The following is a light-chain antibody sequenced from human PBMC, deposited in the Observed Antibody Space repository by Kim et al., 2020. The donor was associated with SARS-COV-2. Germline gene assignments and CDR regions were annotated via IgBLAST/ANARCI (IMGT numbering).Light chain of an antibody. CDR3: LQHNSYPRT. CDR2: AAS. CDR1: QGINIS. Sequence: ASVGDRVPITCRASQGINISLAWFQQKPGTVPKRLIYAASSLQSGVPSRFSGSGSGTEFTLTISSLQPEDFATYYCLQHNSYPRTFGGGTKVDIK. V-gene: IGKV1-17*03. J-gene: IGKJ4*01.